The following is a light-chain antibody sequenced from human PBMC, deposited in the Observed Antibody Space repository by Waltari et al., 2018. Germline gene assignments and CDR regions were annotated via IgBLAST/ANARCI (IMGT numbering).Light chain of an antibody. V-gene: IGLV3-1*01. CDR2: RDN. CDR3: QAWDNSNVI. Sequence: SYELTQPPSVSVSPGQTATITCSGHVLGDNSASWYQHKSGQSPVLVIYRDNQRPAGIPVRFSGSSSGNTATLTVSGTQGMDEADYYCQAWDNSNVIFGGGTKLTVL. CDR1: VLGDNS. J-gene: IGLJ2*01.